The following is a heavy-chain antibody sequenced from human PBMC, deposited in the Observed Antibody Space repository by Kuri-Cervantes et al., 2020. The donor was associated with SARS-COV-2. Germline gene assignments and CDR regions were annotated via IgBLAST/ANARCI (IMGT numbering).Heavy chain of an antibody. CDR1: GGSISSYY. J-gene: IGHJ6*03. D-gene: IGHD2-2*01. Sequence: SETLSLTCTVSGGSISSYYWSWIRQPAGKGLEWIGRIYTSGSTNYNPSLKSRVTISVDTSKNQFSLKLSSVTAADTAVYYCARGPYCSRTSSRDCYSYYYMDVWGKGTTVTVSS. V-gene: IGHV4-4*07. CDR2: IYTSGST. CDR3: ARGPYCSRTSSRDCYSYYYMDV.